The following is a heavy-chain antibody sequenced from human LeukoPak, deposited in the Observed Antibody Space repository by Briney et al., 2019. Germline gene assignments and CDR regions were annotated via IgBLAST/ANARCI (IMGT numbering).Heavy chain of an antibody. D-gene: IGHD3-3*02. V-gene: IGHV1-2*02. CDR2: INPHSGDT. CDR1: GYTFIGYY. Sequence: ASVKVSCKASGYTFIGYYMHWVRQAPGQGLEWMGWINPHSGDTNYAQKFQGRVTVTRDTSMSTAYMELSGLTSDDTAVYYCARTAFQFGDYFYYMNVWGKGTTVTVSS. J-gene: IGHJ6*03. CDR3: ARTAFQFGDYFYYMNV.